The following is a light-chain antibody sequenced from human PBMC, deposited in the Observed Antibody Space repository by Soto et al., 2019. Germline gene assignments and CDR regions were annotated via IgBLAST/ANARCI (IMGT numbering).Light chain of an antibody. CDR3: QKYNSAPLT. Sequence: DIQMTQSPSSLSASVGDRVSITCRASQGISNYLAWYQQKPGKVPEILIYAASTLRSGVPSRFSGGGSGTDFTLTISSLQPGDVATCYCQKYNSAPLTFGGGTKVEIK. V-gene: IGKV1-27*01. CDR1: QGISNY. J-gene: IGKJ4*01. CDR2: AAS.